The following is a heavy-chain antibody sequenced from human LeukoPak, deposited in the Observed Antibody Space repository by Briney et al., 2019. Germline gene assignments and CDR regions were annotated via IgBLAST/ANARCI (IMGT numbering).Heavy chain of an antibody. CDR3: ARLRGYCSSTSCYEQVLYFDY. V-gene: IGHV4-39*01. CDR1: GGSISSSSYY. J-gene: IGHJ4*02. CDR2: IYYSGST. D-gene: IGHD2-2*01. Sequence: SETLSLTCTVSGGSISSSSYYWGWIRQPPGKGLEWIGSIYYSGSTYYNPSLKSRVTISVDTSKNQFSLKLSSVTAADTAVYYCARLRGYCSSTSCYEQVLYFDYWGQGTLVTVSS.